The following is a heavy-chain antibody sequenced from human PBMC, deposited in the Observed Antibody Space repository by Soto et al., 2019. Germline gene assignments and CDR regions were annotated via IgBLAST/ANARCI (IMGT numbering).Heavy chain of an antibody. D-gene: IGHD2-15*01. J-gene: IGHJ4*02. V-gene: IGHV2-5*02. CDR3: AHRRSYCSGGSCYSGFDY. Sequence: YGPTLVNPTQTLTLTCTFSGFSLSTSGVGVGWIRQPPGKALEWLALIYWDDDKRYSPSLKSRLTITKDTSKNQVVLTMTNMDPVDTATYYCAHRRSYCSGGSCYSGFDYWGQGTLVTVSS. CDR1: GFSLSTSGVG. CDR2: IYWDDDK.